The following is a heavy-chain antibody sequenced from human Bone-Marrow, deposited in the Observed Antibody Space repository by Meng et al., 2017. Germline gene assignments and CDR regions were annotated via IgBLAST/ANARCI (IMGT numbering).Heavy chain of an antibody. CDR2: IYYSGST. Sequence: SETLSLTCTVAGGSVSSGNYYWSWIRQPPGKGLEWIGYIYYSGSTKYKPSLKSRVTISLDTSKNQFSLKLSSVTAADTAVYYCGRTGGVVVAATFLDFWGHGTLVTVSS. CDR3: GRTGGVVVAATFLDF. D-gene: IGHD2-15*01. V-gene: IGHV4-61*01. CDR1: GGSVSSGNYY. J-gene: IGHJ4*01.